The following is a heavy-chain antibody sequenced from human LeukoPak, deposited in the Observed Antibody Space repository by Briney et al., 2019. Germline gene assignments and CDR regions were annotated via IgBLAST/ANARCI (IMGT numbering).Heavy chain of an antibody. V-gene: IGHV3-20*04. D-gene: IGHD3-10*01. CDR3: AREPTMVRGVYYYYYMDV. CDR2: INWNSGST. J-gene: IGHJ6*03. CDR1: GFTFSSYE. Sequence: GGSLRLSCAASGFTFSSYEMNWVRQAPGKGLEWVSGINWNSGSTGYADSVKGRFTISRDNAKNSLYLQMNSLRAEDTALYYCAREPTMVRGVYYYYYMDVWGKGTTVTVSS.